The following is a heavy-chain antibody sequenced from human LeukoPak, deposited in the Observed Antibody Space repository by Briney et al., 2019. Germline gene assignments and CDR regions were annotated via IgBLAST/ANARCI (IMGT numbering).Heavy chain of an antibody. D-gene: IGHD2-15*01. V-gene: IGHV4-59*08. Sequence: SETLSLTCTLSGGSISGYYWSWIRQPPGKGLEWIGYIYSSGTTDYNPSLRSRVTLSVDTSKNQFSLKVTSVTAADTAVYYCARLGSAWYYFDYWGQGTLVSVSS. CDR1: GGSISGYY. CDR3: ARLGSAWYYFDY. CDR2: IYSSGTT. J-gene: IGHJ4*02.